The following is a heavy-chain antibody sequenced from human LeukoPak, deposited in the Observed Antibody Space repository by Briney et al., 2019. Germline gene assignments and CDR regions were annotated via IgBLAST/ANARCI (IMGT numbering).Heavy chain of an antibody. J-gene: IGHJ6*03. CDR2: IYHSGST. V-gene: IGHV4-38-2*01. CDR1: GYSISSGYY. Sequence: PSETLSLTCAVSGYSISSGYYWGCIRPPPGKQLEWIGSIYHSGSTYYNPSLKSRVTISVDTSKNQFSLKLSSVTAADTAVYYCARHGPKDYSNYLMVGRPKYYYYFLDVWGKGTTVTVSS. D-gene: IGHD4-11*01. CDR3: ARHGPKDYSNYLMVGRPKYYYYFLDV.